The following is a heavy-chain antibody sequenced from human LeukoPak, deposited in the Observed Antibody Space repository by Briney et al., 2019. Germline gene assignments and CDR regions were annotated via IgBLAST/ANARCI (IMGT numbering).Heavy chain of an antibody. CDR3: AQEVTTAVDP. J-gene: IGHJ4*02. V-gene: IGHV3-23*01. CDR2: SSGDGFST. CDR1: GFILSSYA. D-gene: IGHD5-18*01. Sequence: PGGSLRLSCAASGFILSSYAMSWVRQTPGKGLEWVSASSGDGFSTYYAGSVRGRFTISRDNSKNTLYLQMVGLRAEDTAVYYCAQEVTTAVDPWGQGTLVTVSS.